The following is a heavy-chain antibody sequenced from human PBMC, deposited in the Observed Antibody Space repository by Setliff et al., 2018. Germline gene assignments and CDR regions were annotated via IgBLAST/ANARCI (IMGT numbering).Heavy chain of an antibody. J-gene: IGHJ4*02. CDR3: ATKAVAGT. CDR2: ISGTGSNT. Sequence: PGGSLRLSCATSGFTFRDYSLTWVRQAPGKGLEWVSSISGTGSNTYYGDSVKGRFTISRDNAKKSVDLQMNSLRAEDTAVYYCATKAVAGTGGQGTLVTVSS. D-gene: IGHD6-19*01. V-gene: IGHV3-11*01. CDR1: GFTFRDYS.